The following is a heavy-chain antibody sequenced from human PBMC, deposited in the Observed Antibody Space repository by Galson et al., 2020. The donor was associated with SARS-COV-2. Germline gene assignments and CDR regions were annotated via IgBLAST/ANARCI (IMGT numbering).Heavy chain of an antibody. CDR2: LYWDDDK. V-gene: IGHV2-5*02. Sequence: SGPTLVKPTQTLTLTCTFSGFSLSTNGVGVGWIRQPPGKALEWLALLYWDDDKRYRPSLETRLTITKDTSRNQVVLTMTNLHPVDTATYYCVYTSVVAAAGTADYWRQGTLVTVAS. CDR3: VYTSVVAAAGTADY. J-gene: IGHJ4*02. D-gene: IGHD6-13*01. CDR1: GFSLSTNGVG.